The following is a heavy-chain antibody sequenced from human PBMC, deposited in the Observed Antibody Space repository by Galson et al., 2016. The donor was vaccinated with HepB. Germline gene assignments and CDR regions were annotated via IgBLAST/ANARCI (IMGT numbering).Heavy chain of an antibody. CDR1: GFTFNTYW. J-gene: IGHJ4*02. CDR3: ARGAGLVDF. Sequence: SLRLSCAASGFTFNTYWMHWVRQVPGKGLVWMSSINSDGSSTRYADSVKGRFTISRDNAKNTLYLQMNSLRVEDTAVYYCARGAGLVDFWGQGTVVTVSS. CDR2: INSDGSST. V-gene: IGHV3-74*01.